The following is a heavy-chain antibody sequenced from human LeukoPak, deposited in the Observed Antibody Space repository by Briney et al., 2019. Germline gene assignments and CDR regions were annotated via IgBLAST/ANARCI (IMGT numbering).Heavy chain of an antibody. J-gene: IGHJ4*02. CDR1: GFTFSSYA. CDR3: AKGRQWLVLGYFDY. Sequence: GGSLRLSCAASGFTFSSYAMSWVRQAPGKGLEWVSAISGSGGSTYYADSVKGRFTISRDNSKNTLYLQMNSLRAEGTAVYYCAKGRQWLVLGYFDYWGQGTLVTVSS. D-gene: IGHD6-19*01. V-gene: IGHV3-23*01. CDR2: ISGSGGST.